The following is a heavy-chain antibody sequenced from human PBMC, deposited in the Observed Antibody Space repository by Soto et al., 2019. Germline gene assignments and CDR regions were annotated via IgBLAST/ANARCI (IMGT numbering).Heavy chain of an antibody. CDR3: TTGVHEYGDHSN. CDR1: GFTFSNAW. V-gene: IGHV3-15*01. J-gene: IGHJ4*02. Sequence: EVQLVESGGGLVKPGGSLRLSCAASGFTFSNAWMCWVRQAPGTGLEWVGRIKSKTDGGTTDYAAPVKGRFTISREDTKNTRYLQMNRMKTEDTAVYDCTTGVHEYGDHSNRGQGTLVTVAS. CDR2: IKSKTDGGTT. D-gene: IGHD4-17*01.